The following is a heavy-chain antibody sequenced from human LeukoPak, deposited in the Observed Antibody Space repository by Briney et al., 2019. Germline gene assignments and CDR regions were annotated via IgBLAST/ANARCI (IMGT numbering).Heavy chain of an antibody. CDR3: ASQYGSGSRFDY. V-gene: IGHV3-66*04. D-gene: IGHD3-10*01. CDR2: IYGDGST. Sequence: GGSLRLSCAASGFTVSSNYMSWVRQDPGKGLEWVSVIYGDGSTYYADSVKGRFTISRDNSKNTLYLQMNSLRAEDTAVYYCASQYGSGSRFDYWGQGTLVTVSS. J-gene: IGHJ4*02. CDR1: GFTVSSNY.